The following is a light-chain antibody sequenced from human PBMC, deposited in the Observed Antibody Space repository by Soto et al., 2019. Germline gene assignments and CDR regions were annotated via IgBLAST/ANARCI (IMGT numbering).Light chain of an antibody. J-gene: IGKJ5*01. CDR3: QQAYSLPVT. V-gene: IGKV1D-12*01. Sequence: DIQMTQSPSSVSASVGDRVFITCRASQGIRSWLAWYQQKPGKAPKLLIYSASTLQTGVPSRFSGSGSGTDFTLTISSLHPEDFATYYCQQAYSLPVTFGQGTRLEIK. CDR2: SAS. CDR1: QGIRSW.